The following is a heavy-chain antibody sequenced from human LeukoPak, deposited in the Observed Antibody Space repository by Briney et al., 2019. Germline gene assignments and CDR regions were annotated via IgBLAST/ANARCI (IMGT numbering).Heavy chain of an antibody. D-gene: IGHD4-17*01. CDR3: ARDITPDSTVTTND. V-gene: IGHV1-2*02. J-gene: IGHJ4*02. CDR2: VNPNSGGT. Sequence: ASVKVSCKASGYTFTGYYLHWVRLAPGQGLEWMGWVNPNSGGTNYAHRFQGRVTMTRDTSISTAYMELSRLTSDDTAMYYCARDITPDSTVTTNDWGQGTLVTVSS. CDR1: GYTFTGYY.